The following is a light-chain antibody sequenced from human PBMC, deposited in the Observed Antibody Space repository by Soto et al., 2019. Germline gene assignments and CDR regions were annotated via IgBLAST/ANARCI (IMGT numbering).Light chain of an antibody. V-gene: IGLV2-8*01. J-gene: IGLJ1*01. CDR2: EVN. Sequence: QSALTQPPSASGSHGQSVTISCTGTSIYVGGYHYVSWYQQHPGKVPKLMVFEVNKRPSGVPDRFSGSKSGNTASLTVSGLQAEDEADYYCTSYAGGNNVFGTGTKVTVL. CDR3: TSYAGGNNV. CDR1: SIYVGGYHY.